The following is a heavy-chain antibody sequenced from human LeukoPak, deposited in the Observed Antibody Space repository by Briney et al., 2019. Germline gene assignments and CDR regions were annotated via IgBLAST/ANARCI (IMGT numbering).Heavy chain of an antibody. V-gene: IGHV4-59*01. J-gene: IGHJ4*02. D-gene: IGHD5-12*01. CDR1: GGSISSYY. CDR2: IYYSGST. CDR3: ARVSGYDWESFYDY. Sequence: SETLSLTCTVSGGSISSYYWSWLRQPPGKGLEWIGYIYYSGSTNYNTSLKSRVTISVDTSKKQFSLKRSSGTAADTAMYYCARVSGYDWESFYDYWGQGSLVTVSS.